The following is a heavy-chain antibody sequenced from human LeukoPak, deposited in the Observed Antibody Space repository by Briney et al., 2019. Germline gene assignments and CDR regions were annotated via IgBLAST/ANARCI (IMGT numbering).Heavy chain of an antibody. CDR3: ARARITIFGVVITKFDY. D-gene: IGHD3-3*01. CDR2: INHSGST. J-gene: IGHJ4*02. CDR1: GGSFSGYY. Sequence: PSETLSLTCAVYGGSFSGYYWSWIRQPPGKGLEWIGEINHSGSTNYNPSLKSRVTISVDTSKNQFSLKLSSVTAADTAVYYCARARITIFGVVITKFDYWGQGTLVTVSS. V-gene: IGHV4-34*01.